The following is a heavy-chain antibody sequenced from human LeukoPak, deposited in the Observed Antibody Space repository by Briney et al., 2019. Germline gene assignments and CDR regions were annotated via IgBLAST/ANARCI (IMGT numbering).Heavy chain of an antibody. D-gene: IGHD3-10*01. CDR1: DYSISSGYGYY. V-gene: IGHV4-38-2*02. Sequence: SETLSLTCTVSDYSISSGYGYYWGWIRQPPGKGLEWIGNIFYSGSTYYSPSLRSRVTISLDTSRNQFSLKLNSVTAADTAVYYCAKSNGYGLVDIWGQGTMVTVSS. CDR3: AKSNGYGLVDI. CDR2: IFYSGST. J-gene: IGHJ3*02.